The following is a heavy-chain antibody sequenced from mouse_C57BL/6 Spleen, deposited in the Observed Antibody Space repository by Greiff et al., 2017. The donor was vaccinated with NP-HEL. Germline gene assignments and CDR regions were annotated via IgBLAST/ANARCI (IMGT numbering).Heavy chain of an antibody. D-gene: IGHD1-1*01. J-gene: IGHJ4*01. Sequence: QVQLQQSGAELVRPGTSVKMSCKASGYTFTNYWIGWAKQRPGHGLEWIGDIYPGGGYTNYNEKFKGKATVTADKSSSTAYMQVSILTSDDSAIYYCARGSTTVVATRYYAMDYWGQGTSVTVSS. CDR3: ARGSTTVVATRYYAMDY. CDR1: GYTFTNYW. CDR2: IYPGGGYT. V-gene: IGHV1-63*01.